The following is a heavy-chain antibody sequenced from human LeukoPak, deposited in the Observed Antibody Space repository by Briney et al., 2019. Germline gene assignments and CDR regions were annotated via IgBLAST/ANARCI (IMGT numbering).Heavy chain of an antibody. V-gene: IGHV3-43*02. CDR3: AKDINRAAAGIFDY. CDR2: ISGDGGST. Sequence: GGSLRLSCAASGFTFDDYAMHWVRQAPGKGLEWVSLISGDGGSTYYADSVKGRFTISRDNSENSLYLQMNSLRTEDTALYYCAKDINRAAAGIFDYWGQGTLVTVSS. D-gene: IGHD6-13*01. J-gene: IGHJ4*02. CDR1: GFTFDDYA.